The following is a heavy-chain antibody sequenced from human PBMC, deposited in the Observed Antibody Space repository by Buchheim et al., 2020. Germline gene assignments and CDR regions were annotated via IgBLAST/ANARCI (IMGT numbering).Heavy chain of an antibody. CDR2: IWYDGSNK. J-gene: IGHJ1*01. V-gene: IGHV3-33*01. CDR3: ARNYYDSSGYSYFQH. D-gene: IGHD3-22*01. CDR1: GFTFSSYG. Sequence: QVQLVESGGGVVQPGRSLRLSCAASGFTFSSYGMHWVRQAPGKGLEWVAVIWYDGSNKYYADSVKGRFTISRDNPKNTLYLQMNSLRAEDTAVYYCARNYYDSSGYSYFQHWGQGTL.